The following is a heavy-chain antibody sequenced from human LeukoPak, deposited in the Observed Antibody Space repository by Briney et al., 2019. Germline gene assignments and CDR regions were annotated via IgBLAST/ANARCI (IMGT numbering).Heavy chain of an antibody. CDR1: GGSISSYY. D-gene: IGHD6-13*01. CDR3: ARGVYIAAAQYGY. CDR2: IYYSGTT. Sequence: SETLSLTCTVSGGSISSYYWSWIRQPPGKGLEWIGYIYYSGTTNYNPSLKSRVTLSVDTSKNQFSLKLSSVTTADTAVYYCARGVYIAAAQYGYWGQGTLVTVSS. V-gene: IGHV4-59*01. J-gene: IGHJ4*02.